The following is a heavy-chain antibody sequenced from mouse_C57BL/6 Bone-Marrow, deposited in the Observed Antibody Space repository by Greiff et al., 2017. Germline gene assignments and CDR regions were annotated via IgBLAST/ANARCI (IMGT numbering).Heavy chain of an antibody. CDR1: GFSFNTYA. V-gene: IGHV10-1*01. J-gene: IGHJ3*01. CDR3: VSVPAWFAY. Sequence: EVKLVESGGGLVQPKGSLKLSCAASGFSFNTYAMNWVRQAPGKGLEWVARIRSKSNNYATYYADSVKDRFTISRDDSESMLYRQMNNVKTEDAAMYYCVSVPAWFAYWGQGTLVTVSA. CDR2: IRSKSNNYAT.